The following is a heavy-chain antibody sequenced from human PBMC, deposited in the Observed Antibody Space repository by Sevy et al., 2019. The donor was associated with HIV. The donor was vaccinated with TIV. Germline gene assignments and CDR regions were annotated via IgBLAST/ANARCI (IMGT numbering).Heavy chain of an antibody. CDR2: ISRSSSYI. D-gene: IGHD3-10*01. Sequence: GGSLRLSCAASGFTFSSYSMNWVRQAPGKGLECVSSISRSSSYIYYGDSVKGKLTISRDNDKNSLYLQMNSLRAEETAVYYCARDSTYGSGSYSSLVAFAFDIWGQGTMVTVSS. CDR3: ARDSTYGSGSYSSLVAFAFDI. CDR1: GFTFSSYS. V-gene: IGHV3-21*03. J-gene: IGHJ3*02.